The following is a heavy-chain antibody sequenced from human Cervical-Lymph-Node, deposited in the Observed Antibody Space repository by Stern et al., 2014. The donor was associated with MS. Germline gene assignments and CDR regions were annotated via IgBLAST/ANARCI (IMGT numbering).Heavy chain of an antibody. CDR3: ARVEIVAASYYYYGMDV. D-gene: IGHD5-12*01. J-gene: IGHJ6*02. CDR1: GGTFSSYA. Sequence: QLVQSGAEVKKPGSSVKVSCKASGGTFSSYAISWVRQAPGQGLEWMGGIIPIFGTANYAQKFQGRVPITADESTSTAYMELSSLRSEDTAVYYCARVEIVAASYYYYGMDVWGQGTTVTVSS. CDR2: IIPIFGTA. V-gene: IGHV1-69*01.